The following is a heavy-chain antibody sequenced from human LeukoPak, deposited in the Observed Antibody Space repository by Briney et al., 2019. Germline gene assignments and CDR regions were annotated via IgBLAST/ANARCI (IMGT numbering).Heavy chain of an antibody. V-gene: IGHV4-39*01. D-gene: IGHD1-26*01. J-gene: IGHJ4*02. Sequence: PSETLSLTCTVYGGSITTSDFDRAWIRQPPGQGFEWIATISSSGKAYYYPSLMSRVTISVDTSKNQFSLHLTSENSADTGLFYCARFKGGTGFDYWGRGILVIVS. CDR1: GGSITTSDFD. CDR3: ARFKGGTGFDY. CDR2: ISSSGKA.